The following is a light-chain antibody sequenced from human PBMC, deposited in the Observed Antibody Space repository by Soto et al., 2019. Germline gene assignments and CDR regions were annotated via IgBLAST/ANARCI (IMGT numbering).Light chain of an antibody. CDR2: AAS. J-gene: IGKJ1*01. CDR1: QSISSC. V-gene: IGKV1-39*01. CDR3: QQSYTTPPA. Sequence: DIQMPQSPSSLSASVGDRVTITCRASQSISSCLNWYQQVPGKAPKLLLYAASSLRSGVPSRFSGSGSGTDFTLTISSLQREDFATYYCQQSYTTPPAFGQGTKVEIK.